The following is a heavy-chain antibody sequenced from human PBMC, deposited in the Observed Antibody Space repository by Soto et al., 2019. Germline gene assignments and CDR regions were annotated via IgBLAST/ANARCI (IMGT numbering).Heavy chain of an antibody. V-gene: IGHV1-8*01. D-gene: IGHD2-2*02. Sequence: ASVKVSCKASGYTFTSYDINWVRQATGQGLEWMGWMNPNSGNTGYAQKFQGRVTMTRNTSISTAYMELSSLRSEDTAVYYCARGRSYCSSTSCYTPPYGMDVWGQGSTVTVS. J-gene: IGHJ6*02. CDR3: ARGRSYCSSTSCYTPPYGMDV. CDR1: GYTFTSYD. CDR2: MNPNSGNT.